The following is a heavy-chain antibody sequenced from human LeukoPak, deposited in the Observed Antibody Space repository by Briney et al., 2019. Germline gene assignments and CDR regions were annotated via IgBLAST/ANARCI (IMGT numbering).Heavy chain of an antibody. D-gene: IGHD3-16*01. CDR2: IYESGST. Sequence: SETLSLTCTVSGGSLSNYYWSWVRQPAGKGLEWVGHIYESGSTTYNPSLKSRVTISVDTSKNQFSLRLSSVTAADTAIYYCARGRIGGPKAPFDYWGQGTLVTVSS. CDR1: GGSLSNYY. V-gene: IGHV4-59*01. CDR3: ARGRIGGPKAPFDY. J-gene: IGHJ4*02.